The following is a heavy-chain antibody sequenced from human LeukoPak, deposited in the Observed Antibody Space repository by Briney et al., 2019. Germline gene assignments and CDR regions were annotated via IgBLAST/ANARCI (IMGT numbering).Heavy chain of an antibody. Sequence: GGSLRLSCAASGFTFSSYAMHWVRQAPGKGLEWVSVIYSGGSTYYADSVKGRFTISRDNSKNTLYLQMNSLRAEDTAVYYCARENGYMRNWGQGTLVTVSS. CDR3: ARENGYMRN. D-gene: IGHD5-24*01. V-gene: IGHV3-66*01. CDR2: IYSGGST. CDR1: GFTFSSYA. J-gene: IGHJ4*02.